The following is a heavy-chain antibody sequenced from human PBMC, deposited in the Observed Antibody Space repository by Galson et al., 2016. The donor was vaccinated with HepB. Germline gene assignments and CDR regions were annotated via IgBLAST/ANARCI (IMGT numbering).Heavy chain of an antibody. CDR1: GYTFIKYY. CDR3: ARGSTVGDFEGGIAY. J-gene: IGHJ4*02. V-gene: IGHV1-46*03. CDR2: INPSGGGT. Sequence: SVKVSCKASGYTFIKYYMHWVRQAPGQGLEWMGVINPSGGGTSYAQKFQGRVTMTGDTSTNTVHMELRNLRSEDTALYYCARGSTVGDFEGGIAYWGQGALVTVSS. D-gene: IGHD2-21*02.